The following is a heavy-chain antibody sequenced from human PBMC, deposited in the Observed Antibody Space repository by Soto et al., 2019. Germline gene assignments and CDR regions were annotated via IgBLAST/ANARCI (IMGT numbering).Heavy chain of an antibody. CDR1: VGTFSSYA. CDR3: ARSVYYYDSSGARGMDV. J-gene: IGHJ6*02. CDR2: IIPIFGTA. Sequence: QVHLVQSGAEVKKPGSSVKVSCKASVGTFSSYAISWVRQAPGQGLEWMGGIIPIFGTANYAQKFQGRVTINADESTSTAYMELRSLRSEDTAVYYCARSVYYYDSSGARGMDVWGQGTTVTVSS. V-gene: IGHV1-69*12. D-gene: IGHD3-22*01.